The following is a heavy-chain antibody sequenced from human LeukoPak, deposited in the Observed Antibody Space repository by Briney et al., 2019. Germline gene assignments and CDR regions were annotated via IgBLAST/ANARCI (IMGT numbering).Heavy chain of an antibody. D-gene: IGHD3-10*01. J-gene: IGHJ6*03. CDR2: INHSGST. V-gene: IGHV4-34*01. Sequence: PSETLSLTCAVYGGSFSGYYWSWIRQPPGKGLEWIGEINHSGSTNYNPSLKSRVTISVDTSKNQFSLKLSSVTAADTAVYYCARLMPRGMVRGKYYYYYMDVWGKGTTVTISS. CDR1: GGSFSGYY. CDR3: ARLMPRGMVRGKYYYYYMDV.